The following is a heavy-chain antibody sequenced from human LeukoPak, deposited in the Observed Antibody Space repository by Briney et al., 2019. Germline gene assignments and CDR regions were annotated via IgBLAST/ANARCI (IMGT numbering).Heavy chain of an antibody. J-gene: IGHJ4*02. CDR2: INSDGSST. D-gene: IGHD3-10*01. V-gene: IGHV3-74*01. CDR1: GFTFSDYY. CDR3: VRSIYYFDF. Sequence: PGGSLRLSCAASGFTFSDYYMSWIRQAPGKGLVWVSRINSDGSSTTYADSVKGRFTISRDNAKNTLYLQMNSLRVEDTAVYYCVRSIYYFDFWGQGTLVTVSS.